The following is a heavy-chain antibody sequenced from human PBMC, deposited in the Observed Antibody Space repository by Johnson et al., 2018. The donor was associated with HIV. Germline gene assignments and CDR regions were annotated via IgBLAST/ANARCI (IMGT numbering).Heavy chain of an antibody. CDR2: INWNGGRI. CDR3: ARDGYYDSGSDPLDI. D-gene: IGHD3-10*01. CDR1: GFTFADYG. J-gene: IGHJ3*02. Sequence: LRLSCEASGFTFADYGMTWVRQPPGKGLEWVSGINWNGGRIAYAESVKGRFTISRDNAKNSLSLQMNSLRAEDTAWYYCARDGYYDSGSDPLDIWGQGTMVTVSS. V-gene: IGHV3-20*04.